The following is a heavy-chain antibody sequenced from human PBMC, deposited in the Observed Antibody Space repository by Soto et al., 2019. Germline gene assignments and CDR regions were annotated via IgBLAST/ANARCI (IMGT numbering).Heavy chain of an antibody. J-gene: IGHJ3*02. CDR1: GGSISSSSYY. V-gene: IGHV4-39*01. CDR2: IYYSGST. Sequence: QLQLQESGPGLVKPSETLSLTCTVSGGSISSSSYYWGWIRQPPGKGLEWIGSIYYSGSTYYNPSLKIRVTTSVDTSKNQFSLKLSSVTAADTAVYYCARFTVPAIHTDAFDIWGQGTMVTVSS. CDR3: ARFTVPAIHTDAFDI. D-gene: IGHD2-21*02.